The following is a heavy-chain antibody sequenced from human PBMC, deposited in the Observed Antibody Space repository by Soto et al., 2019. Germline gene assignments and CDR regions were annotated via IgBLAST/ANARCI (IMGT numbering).Heavy chain of an antibody. CDR1: GYSFTSYW. J-gene: IGHJ6*01. D-gene: IGHD2-2*01. Sequence: GESLKISCKGSGYSFTSYWISWVRQMPWKSLEWMGRIDPSDSYTNYGPSFQGHVTISADKSISTAYLQWSSLKASDTAMYYCASKYQLLYDYYYGMDVWGQGTTLTVSS. CDR3: ASKYQLLYDYYYGMDV. V-gene: IGHV5-10-1*01. CDR2: IDPSDSYT.